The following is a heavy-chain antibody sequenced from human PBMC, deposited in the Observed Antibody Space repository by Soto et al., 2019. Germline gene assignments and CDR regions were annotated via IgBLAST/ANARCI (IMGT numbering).Heavy chain of an antibody. Sequence: PGGSLRLSCAASGFIFTNYWMSWVRQAPGKGLEWVAHIKEDGGVRHYVESVKDRFTISRDNAKNSLFLQMNTLRAEDTATYYCATTLTTSAEYFQHWGQGTLVTVSS. CDR3: ATTLTTSAEYFQH. CDR2: IKEDGGVR. J-gene: IGHJ1*01. CDR1: GFIFTNYW. D-gene: IGHD3-9*01. V-gene: IGHV3-7*01.